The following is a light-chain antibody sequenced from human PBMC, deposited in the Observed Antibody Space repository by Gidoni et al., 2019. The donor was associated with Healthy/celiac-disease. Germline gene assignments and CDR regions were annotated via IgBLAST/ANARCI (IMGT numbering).Light chain of an antibody. CDR1: SIDVGGYNY. CDR2: EVS. Sequence: QSALTQPASVSVSPGQSITISCTGTSIDVGGYNYVSGYHQHPGKTPKLMIYEVSNRPSGVSNRFSGSKSGNTASLTSSGLQAEDEADYYCSSYTSSSTPVVFGGGTKLTVL. V-gene: IGLV2-14*01. J-gene: IGLJ2*01. CDR3: SSYTSSSTPVV.